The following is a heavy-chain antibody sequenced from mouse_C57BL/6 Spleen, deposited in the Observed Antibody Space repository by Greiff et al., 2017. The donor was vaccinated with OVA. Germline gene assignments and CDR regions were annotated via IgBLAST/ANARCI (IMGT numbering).Heavy chain of an antibody. V-gene: IGHV1-63*01. J-gene: IGHJ2*01. CDR1: GYTFTNYW. Sequence: VKLMESGAELVRPGTSVKMSCKASGYTFTNYWIGWAKQRPGHGLEWIGDIYPGGGYTNYNEKFKGKATLTADKSSSTAYMQFSSLTSEDSAIYYCARNYDGYSDYWGQGTTLTVSS. D-gene: IGHD2-3*01. CDR3: ARNYDGYSDY. CDR2: IYPGGGYT.